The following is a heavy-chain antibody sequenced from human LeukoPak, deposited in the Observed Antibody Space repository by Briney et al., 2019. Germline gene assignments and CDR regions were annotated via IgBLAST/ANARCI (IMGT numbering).Heavy chain of an antibody. Sequence: PGGSLRLSCAASGFTVISNYMSWVRQAPGKGLEWVSVIYSGGNTYYADSVEVRFTISRDNSKNTLDLQMKTLKAEDTAVYYFSRDLHPRLAGFFDYWGQGTLVTVSS. V-gene: IGHV3-53*01. CDR1: GFTVISNY. CDR3: SRDLHPRLAGFFDY. J-gene: IGHJ4*02. CDR2: IYSGGNT. D-gene: IGHD3-3*02.